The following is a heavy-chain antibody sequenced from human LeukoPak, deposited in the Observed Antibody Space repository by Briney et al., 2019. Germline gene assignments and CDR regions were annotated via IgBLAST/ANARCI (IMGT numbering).Heavy chain of an antibody. J-gene: IGHJ4*02. CDR2: ISYDESHI. CDR3: ARDRHGGY. V-gene: IGHV3-30-3*01. Sequence: GGSLRLSCAASGFAFSSHAMHWVRQAPGKGLEWVAVISYDESHIYYADSVKGRFTISRDNAKNSLYLQMNSLRAEDTAVYYCARDRHGGYWGQGTLVTVSS. CDR1: GFAFSSHA. D-gene: IGHD3-16*01.